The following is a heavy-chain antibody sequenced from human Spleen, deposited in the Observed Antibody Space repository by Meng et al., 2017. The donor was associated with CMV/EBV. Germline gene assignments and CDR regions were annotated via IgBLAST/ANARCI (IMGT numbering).Heavy chain of an antibody. J-gene: IGHJ4*02. Sequence: GESLKISCAASGFTFSSYEMNWVRQAPGKGLEWVSYISSSGSTIYYADSVKGRFTISRDNAKNSLYLQMNSLIAEDTAVYYCARGGGGWEELQYDYWGQGALVTVFS. V-gene: IGHV3-48*03. CDR2: ISSSGSTI. CDR1: GFTFSSYE. CDR3: ARGGGGWEELQYDY. D-gene: IGHD1-26*01.